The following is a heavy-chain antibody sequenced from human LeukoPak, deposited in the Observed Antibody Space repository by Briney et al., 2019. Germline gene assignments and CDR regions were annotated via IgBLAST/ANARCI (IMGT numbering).Heavy chain of an antibody. Sequence: PGGSLRLSCAASGFTFSSSAMSWVRQVPGKGLECVSSISGTGSATFYADSVKGRFTISRDNSKNTLYLQMNSLRAEDTAVYFCAKGRNYFDYWGQGTLLTVSS. V-gene: IGHV3-23*01. J-gene: IGHJ4*02. CDR3: AKGRNYFDY. CDR2: ISGTGSAT. CDR1: GFTFSSSA.